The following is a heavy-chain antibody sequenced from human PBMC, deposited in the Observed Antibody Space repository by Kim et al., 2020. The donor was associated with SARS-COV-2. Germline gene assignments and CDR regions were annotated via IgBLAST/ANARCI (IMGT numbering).Heavy chain of an antibody. J-gene: IGHJ3*02. Sequence: SETLSLTCTVSGGSISSYYWSWIRQPPGKGLEWIGYIYYSGSTNYNPSLKSRVTISVDTSKNQFSLKLSSVTAADTAVYYCARDRFEIAGTTVMNAFDIWGQGTMVTVSS. D-gene: IGHD1-7*01. CDR1: GGSISSYY. CDR3: ARDRFEIAGTTVMNAFDI. V-gene: IGHV4-59*01. CDR2: IYYSGST.